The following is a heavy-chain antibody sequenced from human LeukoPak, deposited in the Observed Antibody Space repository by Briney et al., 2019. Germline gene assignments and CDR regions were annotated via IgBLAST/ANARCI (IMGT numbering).Heavy chain of an antibody. D-gene: IGHD1-14*01. J-gene: IGHJ3*02. CDR3: ARVRLDRSERNLDAFEN. CDR1: GFTVSSNY. Sequence: GESLRLSCAASGFTVSSNYMSWVRQAPGKGLEWVSSIYSGGSTYYADSVKGRFTISRDNSKNTVYLQMNSLRAEDTAVYFCARVRLDRSERNLDAFENWGQGTMVTVSS. V-gene: IGHV3-53*01. CDR2: IYSGGST.